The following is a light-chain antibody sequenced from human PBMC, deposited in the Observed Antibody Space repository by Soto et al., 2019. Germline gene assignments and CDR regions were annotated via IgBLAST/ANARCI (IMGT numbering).Light chain of an antibody. CDR2: EVN. J-gene: IGLJ2*01. CDR1: SSNVGGYNF. Sequence: QSALTQPASVSGSPGQSIAISCTGTSSNVGGYNFVSWYQQHPGKAPKLLIYEVNKRPSGVSNRFSGSKSDNTASLTSSGLQVEDEADYYCCSYGGDRIFGGGTKLTVL. CDR3: CSYGGDRI. V-gene: IGLV2-23*02.